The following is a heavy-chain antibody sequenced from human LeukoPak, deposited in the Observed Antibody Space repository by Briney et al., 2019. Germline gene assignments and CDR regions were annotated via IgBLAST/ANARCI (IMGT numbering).Heavy chain of an antibody. CDR3: AKEYGYDYNYFYSMDV. CDR2: IKEDGSEA. CDR1: GFTFSRYW. Sequence: GGSLRLSCAAAGFTFSRYWMSWVRQATGKGLECVAKIKEDGSEAHYVDSVKGRFTISRDNSRNTVYLQVNSLRAEDTAVYFCAKEYGYDYNYFYSMDVWGKGTTVTISS. J-gene: IGHJ6*03. V-gene: IGHV3-7*01. D-gene: IGHD1-1*01.